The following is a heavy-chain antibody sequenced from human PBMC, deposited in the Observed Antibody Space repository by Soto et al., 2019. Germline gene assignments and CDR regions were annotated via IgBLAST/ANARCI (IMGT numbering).Heavy chain of an antibody. D-gene: IGHD3-16*01. J-gene: IGHJ3*01. CDR1: GGTFSSYA. CDR3: ARDARAVFGNFGEGLDPLAF. V-gene: IGHV1-69*13. CDR2: IIPIFGTA. Sequence: GASVKVSCKASGGTFSSYAISWVRQAPGQGLEWMGGIIPIFGTANYAQKFQGRVTITADESTSTAYMELSSLRSEDTAVYYCARDARAVFGNFGEGLDPLAFCGQGTLVP.